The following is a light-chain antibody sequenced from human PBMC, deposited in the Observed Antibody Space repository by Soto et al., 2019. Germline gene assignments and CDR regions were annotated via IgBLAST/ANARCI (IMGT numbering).Light chain of an antibody. J-gene: IGLJ2*01. CDR3: VLYMVSDIVV. Sequence: QSVLTQPPSASGTPGQRVTISCSGSSSNIGSNTVNWYQQLPGTAPKLLIYSNNQRPSGVPDRFSGSKSGTSASLAISGLQSEDEADYYCVLYMVSDIVVFGGGTKLTVL. CDR2: SNN. V-gene: IGLV1-44*01. CDR1: SSNIGSNT.